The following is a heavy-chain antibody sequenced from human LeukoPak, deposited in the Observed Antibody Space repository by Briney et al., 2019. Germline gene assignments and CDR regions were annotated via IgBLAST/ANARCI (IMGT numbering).Heavy chain of an antibody. CDR3: ARGQGSHGQQLGDY. CDR1: VYTFTSYD. CDR2: MNPNSGNT. Sequence: ASVKVSCKASVYTFTSYDINWVRQATGQGLEWMGWMNPNSGNTGYAQKFQDRVAMTRNTSISTAYMELNSLTSEDTAVYYCARGQGSHGQQLGDYWGQGTLVTVSS. V-gene: IGHV1-8*01. D-gene: IGHD6-13*01. J-gene: IGHJ4*02.